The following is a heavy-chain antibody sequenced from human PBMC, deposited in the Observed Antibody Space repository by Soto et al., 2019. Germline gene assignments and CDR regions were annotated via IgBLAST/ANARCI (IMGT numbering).Heavy chain of an antibody. J-gene: IGHJ6*02. CDR3: AGETTEPEYYYGLDF. D-gene: IGHD4-17*01. Sequence: QMQLQESGPGLVRPSETLSLTCTVSGDSLSSPTYYWTWIRQPPGKGLEWIAHIYYSGRTIYNPSLQSRVAISVDTSKNQFYLELNPVTAADTAVYFCAGETTEPEYYYGLDFWGQGTTVIVSS. V-gene: IGHV4-61*01. CDR2: IYYSGRT. CDR1: GDSLSSPTYY.